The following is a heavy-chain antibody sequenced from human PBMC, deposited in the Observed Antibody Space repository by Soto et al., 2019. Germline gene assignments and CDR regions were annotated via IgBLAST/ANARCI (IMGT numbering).Heavy chain of an antibody. CDR3: AGDLQADY. CDR1: GYTFTSYA. V-gene: IGHV1-3*01. Sequence: QVQLVQSGAEVKKPGASVKVSCKASGYTFTSYAMHWVRQAPGQRLEWMGWINAGNGNTKYSRKFQGRVTITRDTSASTAYMELSSLRSEDTSVYYCAGDLQADYWGQGTLVTVSS. J-gene: IGHJ4*02. CDR2: INAGNGNT.